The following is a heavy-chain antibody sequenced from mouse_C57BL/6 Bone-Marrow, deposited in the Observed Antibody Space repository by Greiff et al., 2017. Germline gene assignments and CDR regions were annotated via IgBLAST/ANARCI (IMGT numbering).Heavy chain of an antibody. D-gene: IGHD3-2*02. CDR3: ARRDSSVFAY. Sequence: VQLQQSGAELVKPGASVTLSCKASGYTFTSYWLHWVKQRPGQGLEWIGMIHANSGSTYYNEKLKSRDTMTGDKSSSTAYMQLSNLTSEDSAVYYCARRDSSVFAYWGQGTLVTVSA. CDR1: GYTFTSYW. CDR2: IHANSGST. V-gene: IGHV1-64*01. J-gene: IGHJ3*01.